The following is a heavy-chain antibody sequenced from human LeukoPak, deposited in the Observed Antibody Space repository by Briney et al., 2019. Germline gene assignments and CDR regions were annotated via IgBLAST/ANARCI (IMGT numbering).Heavy chain of an antibody. D-gene: IGHD3-10*01. CDR3: ARDYLYGSGSCGSYYMDV. Sequence: VKVSCKASGGTFSSYAISWVRQAPGQGLEWMGWINPNSGGTIYAQKFQGRVTMTRDTSISTAYMELSRLRSDDTAVYYCARDYLYGSGSCGSYYMDVWGKGTTVTVSS. CDR2: INPNSGGT. J-gene: IGHJ6*03. V-gene: IGHV1-2*02. CDR1: GGTFSSYA.